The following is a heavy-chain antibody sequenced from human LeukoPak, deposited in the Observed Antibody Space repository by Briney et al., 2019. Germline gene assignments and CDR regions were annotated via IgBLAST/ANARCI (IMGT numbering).Heavy chain of an antibody. Sequence: GESLQISSQASVYSSTGYWISWSRQMPGKGLEWMGRIDPSDSYTNYSPSFQGHVTISADKSISTAYLQWSSLKASDTAMYYCARHRGGDSIGNPDFWYWGQGTLVTVSS. V-gene: IGHV5-10-1*01. CDR1: VYSSTGYW. CDR3: ARHRGGDSIGNPDFWY. D-gene: IGHD3-3*01. CDR2: IDPSDSYT. J-gene: IGHJ4*02.